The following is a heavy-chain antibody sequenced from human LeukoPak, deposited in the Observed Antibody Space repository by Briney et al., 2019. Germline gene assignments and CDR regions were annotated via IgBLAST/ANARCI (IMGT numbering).Heavy chain of an antibody. J-gene: IGHJ4*02. Sequence: GGSLRLSCAASGFTFSTYWMSWVRQAPGKGLEWVAVISYDGSNKYYADSVKGRFTISRDNSKNTLYLQMNSLRAEDTAVYYCAKPLVAGTKREYFDYWGQGTLVTVSS. CDR3: AKPLVAGTKREYFDY. CDR2: ISYDGSNK. D-gene: IGHD6-19*01. CDR1: GFTFSTYW. V-gene: IGHV3-30*18.